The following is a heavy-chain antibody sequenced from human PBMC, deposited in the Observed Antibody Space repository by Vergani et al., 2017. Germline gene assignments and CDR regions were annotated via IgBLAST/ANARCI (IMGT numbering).Heavy chain of an antibody. V-gene: IGHV3-48*03. Sequence: EVQLVESGGGLVQPGGSLRLSCAASGFTFSSYEMNWVRQAPGKGLEWVSYISSSGSTIYYADSVKGRFTISRDNAKNSLYLQMNSLRAEDTAVYYCAKGGLATKGDAFDIWGQGTMVTVSS. J-gene: IGHJ3*02. CDR1: GFTFSSYE. D-gene: IGHD5-24*01. CDR2: ISSSGSTI. CDR3: AKGGLATKGDAFDI.